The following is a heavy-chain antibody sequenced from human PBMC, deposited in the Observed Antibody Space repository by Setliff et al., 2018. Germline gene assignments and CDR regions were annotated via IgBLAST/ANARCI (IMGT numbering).Heavy chain of an antibody. V-gene: IGHV4-38-2*02. J-gene: IGHJ4*02. CDR2: VYYSGTT. Sequence: KPSETLSLTCTVPDFSVGSVYYWGWIRQSPGKGLEWIASVYYSGTTYYNPSLKSRVTISIDKSKNQFSLKLTSVTAADTAVYYCAKGGGRYRFDYWGQGTLVTVSS. D-gene: IGHD1-26*01. CDR3: AKGGGRYRFDY. CDR1: DFSVGSVYY.